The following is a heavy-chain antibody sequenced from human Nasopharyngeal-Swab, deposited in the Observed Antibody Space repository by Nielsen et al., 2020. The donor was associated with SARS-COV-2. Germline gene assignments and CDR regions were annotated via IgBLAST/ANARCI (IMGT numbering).Heavy chain of an antibody. CDR1: GFTFSSYG. D-gene: IGHD3-22*01. CDR2: ISYDGSNK. J-gene: IGHJ6*02. V-gene: IGHV3-30*18. CDR3: AKDTYDSSGYFRIYYYYGMDV. Sequence: GGSLRLSCAASGFTFSSYGMHWVRQAPGTGLEWVAVISYDGSNKYYADSVKGRFTISRDNSKNTLYLQMNSLRAEDTAVYYCAKDTYDSSGYFRIYYYYGMDVWGQGTTVTVSS.